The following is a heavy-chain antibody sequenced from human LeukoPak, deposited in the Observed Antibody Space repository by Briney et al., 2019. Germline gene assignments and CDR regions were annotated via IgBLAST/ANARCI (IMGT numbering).Heavy chain of an antibody. CDR1: GGSIGSGSYY. Sequence: SETLSLTCTVSGGSIGSGSYYWSWIRQTPGKGLEWIGYIYDFGNTDYNPSLKSRVTISIDRSKNEFSLKLYSVTAADTAVYSRARVGALAAAGTFVFDIWGQGTMVAVPS. CDR3: ARVGALAAAGTFVFDI. J-gene: IGHJ3*02. V-gene: IGHV4-30-2*01. CDR2: IYDFGNT. D-gene: IGHD6-13*01.